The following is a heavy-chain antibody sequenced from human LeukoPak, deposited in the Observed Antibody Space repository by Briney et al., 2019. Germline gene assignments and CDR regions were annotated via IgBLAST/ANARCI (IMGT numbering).Heavy chain of an antibody. V-gene: IGHV4-38-2*02. CDR3: ARDYSSGVWYFDL. D-gene: IGHD6-25*01. CDR1: GYPISSGYY. J-gene: IGHJ2*01. CDR2: IYHSGST. Sequence: SETLSLTCAVSGYPISSGYYWGWIRQPPGKGLEWIGSIYHSGSTYYNPSLKSRVTISVDTSKNQFSLKLSSVTAADTAVYYCARDYSSGVWYFDLWGRGTLVTVSS.